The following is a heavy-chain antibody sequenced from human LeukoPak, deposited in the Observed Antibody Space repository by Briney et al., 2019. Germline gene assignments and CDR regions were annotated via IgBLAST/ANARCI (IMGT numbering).Heavy chain of an antibody. V-gene: IGHV1-18*01. CDR3: ARDIAVTIPADY. Sequence: ASVKVSCKASGYTFTSHGISWVRQAPGQGLEWMGWISAYNGNTNYAQKLQGRVTMTTDTSTSTAYMELRSLRSDDTAVYYCARDIAVTIPADYWGRGTLVTVSS. CDR2: ISAYNGNT. D-gene: IGHD6-19*01. J-gene: IGHJ4*02. CDR1: GYTFTSHG.